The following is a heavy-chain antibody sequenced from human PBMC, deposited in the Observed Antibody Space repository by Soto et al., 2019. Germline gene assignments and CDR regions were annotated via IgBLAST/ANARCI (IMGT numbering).Heavy chain of an antibody. D-gene: IGHD2-15*01. CDR1: GFTFSDYY. J-gene: IGHJ3*02. CDR3: ARDRVLGYCSGGSCYPVLFDI. V-gene: IGHV3-11*01. Sequence: PGGSLRLSCAASGFTFSDYYMSWIRQAPGKGLEWVSYISSSGSTIYYADSVKGRFTISRNNAKNSLYLQIKSRRAEDTAVYYCARDRVLGYCSGGSCYPVLFDIWGQGT. CDR2: ISSSGSTI.